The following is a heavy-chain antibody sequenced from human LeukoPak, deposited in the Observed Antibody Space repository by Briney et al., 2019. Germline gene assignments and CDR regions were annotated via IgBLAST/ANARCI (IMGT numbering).Heavy chain of an antibody. CDR2: IWYDGSNK. V-gene: IGHV3-33*01. CDR3: ARENLGQANGGFDY. D-gene: IGHD1-14*01. Sequence: GGSLRLSCAASGFTLSSYGMHWVRQAPGKGLEWVAVIWYDGSNKYYADSVKGRFTISRDNSKNTLYLQMNSLRAEDTAVYYCARENLGQANGGFDYWGQGTLVTVSS. J-gene: IGHJ4*02. CDR1: GFTLSSYG.